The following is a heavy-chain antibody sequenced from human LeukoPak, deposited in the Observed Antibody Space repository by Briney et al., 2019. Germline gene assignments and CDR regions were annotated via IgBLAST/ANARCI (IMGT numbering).Heavy chain of an antibody. CDR1: GGSISIYY. J-gene: IGHJ4*02. CDR2: IYNSGST. D-gene: IGHD3-10*01. Sequence: NPSETLSLTCTVSGGSISIYYWSWIRQPPGKGLEWIGYIYNSGSTNYSPSLKSRVTISVDTSKNQFSLKLNSVTAADTAVYYCARDRELGYWGQGALVTVSS. V-gene: IGHV4-59*01. CDR3: ARDRELGY.